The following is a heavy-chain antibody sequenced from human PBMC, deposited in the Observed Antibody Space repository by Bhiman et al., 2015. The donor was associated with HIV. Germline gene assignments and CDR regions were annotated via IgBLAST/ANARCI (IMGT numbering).Heavy chain of an antibody. CDR2: INQDGSEK. CDR1: GFIFSDFW. CDR3: ARRPGVHISMIDGVDYFYYYMDV. J-gene: IGHJ6*03. V-gene: IGHV3-7*05. D-gene: IGHD3-16*01. Sequence: EVQLVESGGALVQSGGSLGLSCAASGFIFSDFWMSWVRQAPGKGLEWVASINQDGSEKDYVDSLKGRFTISRDNAENSLYLQVNSLRAEDTAVYYCARRPGVHISMIDGVDYFYYYMDVWGKGTTVTVSS.